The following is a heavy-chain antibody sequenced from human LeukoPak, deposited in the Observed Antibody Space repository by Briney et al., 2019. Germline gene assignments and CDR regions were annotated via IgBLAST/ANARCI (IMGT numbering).Heavy chain of an antibody. Sequence: GGSLRLSCAAPGFTLSSYARSSVRQAPGKGLDLVSGISGGTPTYYADSVKGRCVISRDNSKHTLYLPLHSLPAEDTAVYYCAKRSGSSGYYCWYFDHWGQGTLVTASS. CDR2: ISGGTPT. J-gene: IGHJ5*02. V-gene: IGHV3-23*01. CDR3: AKRSGSSGYYCWYFDH. CDR1: GFTLSSYA. D-gene: IGHD3-22*01.